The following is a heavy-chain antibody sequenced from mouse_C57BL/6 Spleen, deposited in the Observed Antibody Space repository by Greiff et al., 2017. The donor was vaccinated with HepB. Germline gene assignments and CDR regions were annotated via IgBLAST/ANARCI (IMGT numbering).Heavy chain of an antibody. Sequence: VQLQQSGPELVKPGASVKISCKASGYAFSSSWMNWVKQRPGKGLEWIRRIYPGDGDTNYNGKFKGKATLTADKSSSTAYMQLSSLTSEDSAVYFCARSPYYGSRYWYFDVWGTGTTVTVSS. CDR1: GYAFSSSW. CDR3: ARSPYYGSRYWYFDV. CDR2: IYPGDGDT. D-gene: IGHD1-1*01. V-gene: IGHV1-82*01. J-gene: IGHJ1*03.